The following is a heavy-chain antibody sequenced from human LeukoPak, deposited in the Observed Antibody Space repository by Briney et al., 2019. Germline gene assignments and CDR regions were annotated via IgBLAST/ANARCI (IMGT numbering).Heavy chain of an antibody. D-gene: IGHD1-26*01. CDR3: ARDYGVGTNWFDP. CDR2: IYYNGKT. CDR1: GDSMSSSRYY. V-gene: IGHV4-39*07. J-gene: IGHJ5*02. Sequence: SETLSLTCTVSGDSMSSSRYYWGWIRQSPGKGLEWIGSIYYNGKTYYNPSLSSRVTISVDTSKSQFSLTLNSVTAADTAVYFCARDYGVGTNWFDPWGQGTLVTVSS.